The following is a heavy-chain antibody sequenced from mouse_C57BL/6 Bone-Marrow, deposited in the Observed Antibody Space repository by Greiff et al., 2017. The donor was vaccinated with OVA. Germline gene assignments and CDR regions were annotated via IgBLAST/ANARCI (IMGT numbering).Heavy chain of an antibody. V-gene: IGHV3-6*01. CDR1: GYSITSGYY. CDR2: ISYDGSN. J-gene: IGHJ3*01. D-gene: IGHD1-1*01. Sequence: DVQLQESGPGLVKPSQSLSLTCSVTGYSITSGYYWNWIRQFPGNKLEWMGYISYDGSNNYNPSLKNRISITRDTSKNQFFLKLNSVTTEDTATYYCARATTVVAPGFAYWGQGTLVTVSA. CDR3: ARATTVVAPGFAY.